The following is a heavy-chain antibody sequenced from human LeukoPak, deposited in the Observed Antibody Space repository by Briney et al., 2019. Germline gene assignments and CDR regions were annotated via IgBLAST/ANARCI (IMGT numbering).Heavy chain of an antibody. Sequence: PSETLSLTCTVSGGSISNYFWSWIRQHPGKDLEWIGYIYYTGSTYYNPSLKSRVAMSLDTSKNQFSLKLSSVTAADTAVYYCARAARGYLYYFDYWGQGTLVTVSS. CDR3: ARAARGYLYYFDY. CDR1: GGSISNYF. J-gene: IGHJ4*02. V-gene: IGHV4-59*06. D-gene: IGHD3-22*01. CDR2: IYYTGST.